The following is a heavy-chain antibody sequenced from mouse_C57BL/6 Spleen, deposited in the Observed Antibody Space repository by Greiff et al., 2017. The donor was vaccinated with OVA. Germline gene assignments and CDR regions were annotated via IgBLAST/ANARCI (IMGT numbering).Heavy chain of an antibody. CDR3: ARVYYDYDDRYYFDY. CDR2: INPGSGGT. D-gene: IGHD2-4*01. V-gene: IGHV1-54*01. Sequence: VNVVESGAELVRPGTSVKVSCKASGYAFTNYLIEWVKQRPGQGLEWIGVINPGSGGTNYNEKFKGKATLTADKSSSTAYMQLSSLTSEDSAVYFCARVYYDYDDRYYFDYWGQGTTLTVSS. J-gene: IGHJ2*01. CDR1: GYAFTNYL.